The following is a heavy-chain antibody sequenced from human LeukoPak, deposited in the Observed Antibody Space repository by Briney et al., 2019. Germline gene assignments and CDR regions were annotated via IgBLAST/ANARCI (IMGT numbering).Heavy chain of an antibody. CDR1: GDSISSSSSY. J-gene: IGHJ4*02. CDR2: IYYSGST. D-gene: IGHD3-10*01. V-gene: IGHV4-39*07. CDR3: ARGFSY. Sequence: TSEPLSLPCTVSGDSISSSSSYWGWIRPPPGEGREWFGSIYYSGSTYYNPSLKSRVTISVDTSKDQFSLKLSSVTTADTAVYYCARGFSYWGQGTLVTVSS.